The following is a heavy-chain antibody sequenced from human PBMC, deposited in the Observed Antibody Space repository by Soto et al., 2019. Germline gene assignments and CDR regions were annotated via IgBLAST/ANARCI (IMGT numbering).Heavy chain of an antibody. CDR1: GGSVSSKSAA. D-gene: IGHD3-10*01. Sequence: RSQTLSLTCAISGGSVSSKSAAWNWIRQSPSRGLEWLGRTFYRSMWYNDYAVSVRTRILINPDTSKNQCSLQLNSVTPEDTAVYYCARGLDAIADTRAWLAPWGTGILVPVCS. J-gene: IGHJ5*02. V-gene: IGHV6-1*01. CDR3: ARGLDAIADTRAWLAP. CDR2: TFYRSMWYN.